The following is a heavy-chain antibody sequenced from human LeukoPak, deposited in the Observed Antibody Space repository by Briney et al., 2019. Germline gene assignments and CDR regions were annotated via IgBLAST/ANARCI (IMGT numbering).Heavy chain of an antibody. CDR2: INPNSGGT. CDR1: GYTFTGYY. CDR3: ARGSYGYDDYFDY. J-gene: IGHJ4*02. D-gene: IGHD5-18*01. Sequence: ASVKVSCKASGYTFTGYYMHWVRQAPGQGLEWMGWINPNSGGTNYAQKFQGWVTMTRDTSISTAYMELSRLRSDDTAVYYCARGSYGYDDYFDYWGQGTLVTVSS. V-gene: IGHV1-2*04.